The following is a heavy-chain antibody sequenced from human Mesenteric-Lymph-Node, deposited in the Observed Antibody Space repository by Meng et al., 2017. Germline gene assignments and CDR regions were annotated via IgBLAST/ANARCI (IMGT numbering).Heavy chain of an antibody. CDR2: ISSSSSYI. Sequence: GGSLRLSCAASGFTFSSYSMNWVRQAPGKGLEWVSSISSSSSYIYYADSVKGRFTISRDNAKNSLYLQMNSLRAEDTAVYYCARGYCGSDCYSFYLNWGQGTLVTVSS. CDR1: GFTFSSYS. J-gene: IGHJ4*02. D-gene: IGHD2-21*02. V-gene: IGHV3-21*01. CDR3: ARGYCGSDCYSFYLN.